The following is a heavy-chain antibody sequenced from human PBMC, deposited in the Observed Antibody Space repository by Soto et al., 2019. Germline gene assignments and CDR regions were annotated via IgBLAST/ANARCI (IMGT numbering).Heavy chain of an antibody. V-gene: IGHV3-7*01. Sequence: GSLRLSCAGSGFSFSTYWMSWVRQASGKGLEWLANIKQDGSENYYVDSVKGRFTISRDNAKNSLYLQMNSLRAEDTAVYYCAIAPLGSGQHYYMDVWGKGTTVTVSS. CDR3: AIAPLGSGQHYYMDV. CDR1: GFSFSTYW. D-gene: IGHD3-10*01. J-gene: IGHJ6*03. CDR2: IKQDGSEN.